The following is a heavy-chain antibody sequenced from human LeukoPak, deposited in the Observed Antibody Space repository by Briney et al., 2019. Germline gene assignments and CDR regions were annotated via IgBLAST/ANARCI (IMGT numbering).Heavy chain of an antibody. V-gene: IGHV3-33*01. CDR1: GFTFSSYG. J-gene: IGHJ4*02. CDR3: ARDLTMIGGSDY. D-gene: IGHD3-22*01. Sequence: GRSLRLSCAASGFTFSSYGMHWVRQAPGKGLEWVAVIWYDGKNKHYADSVKGRFAISRENSKNTLYLQMNSLRAEDTAMYYCARDLTMIGGSDYWGQGTLVTVSS. CDR2: IWYDGKNK.